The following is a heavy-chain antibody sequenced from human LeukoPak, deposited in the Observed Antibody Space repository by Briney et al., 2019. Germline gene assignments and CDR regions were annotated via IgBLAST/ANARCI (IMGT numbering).Heavy chain of an antibody. V-gene: IGHV4-4*07. J-gene: IGHJ3*02. CDR2: IYTSGST. Sequence: SETLSLTCTVSGGSISSYNWSWIRQPAGKGLEWIGRIYTSGSTNYNPSLKSRVTMSVDTSKNQFSLKLSSVTAADTAVYYCARVREDYYDSSGSAVAFDIWGQGTMVTVSS. CDR1: GGSISSYN. D-gene: IGHD3-22*01. CDR3: ARVREDYYDSSGSAVAFDI.